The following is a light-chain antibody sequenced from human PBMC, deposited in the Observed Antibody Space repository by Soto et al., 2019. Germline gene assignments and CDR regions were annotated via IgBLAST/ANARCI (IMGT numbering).Light chain of an antibody. CDR2: AAS. V-gene: IGKV1-8*01. Sequence: AIRMTQSPSSLSASTGDRVTITCRASQGIGSYLAWYQQKPGKAPKLLIYAASSLQSGVPSRFSGSGSGTDFTLTISWLQSEDFATYYCQQYYSYPRTFGQGTKVDIK. J-gene: IGKJ1*01. CDR1: QGIGSY. CDR3: QQYYSYPRT.